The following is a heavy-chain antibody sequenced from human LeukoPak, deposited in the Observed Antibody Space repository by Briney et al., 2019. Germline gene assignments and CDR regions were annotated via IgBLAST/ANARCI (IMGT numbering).Heavy chain of an antibody. D-gene: IGHD3-22*01. CDR2: MYLSGTT. J-gene: IGHJ4*02. CDR1: GDSINSLDL. V-gene: IGHV4-4*02. Sequence: SGTLSLTCTVSGDSINSLDLWSWVRQPPGKGLEWIGEMYLSGTTHSNPSVKSRVTISIDKSKNQFFLNLSSVTAADTAVYYCTGLVGRYSSGLYYYYFDYWGQGTLVTVSS. CDR3: TGLVGRYSSGLYYYYFDY.